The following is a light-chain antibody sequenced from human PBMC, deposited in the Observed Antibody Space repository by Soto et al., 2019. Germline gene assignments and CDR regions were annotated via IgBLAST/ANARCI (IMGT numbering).Light chain of an antibody. CDR3: QQYSNWPIT. J-gene: IGKJ3*01. CDR2: GAS. Sequence: EIVMTQSPATLSVSPGERATLSCRASQSVRSNLAWYQQKPGQAPSLLIYGASTRATVIPARFSGSGSGTEFTLTISSLQSEDFAVYYCQQYSNWPITFGPGTKVDIK. CDR1: QSVRSN. V-gene: IGKV3-15*01.